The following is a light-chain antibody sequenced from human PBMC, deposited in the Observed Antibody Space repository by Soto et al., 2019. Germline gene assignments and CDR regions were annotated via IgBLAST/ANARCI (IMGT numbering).Light chain of an antibody. V-gene: IGKV3-15*01. Sequence: EIVMTQSPATLSVSPGERATLSCRASQSVSSNLAWYQQKPGQAPRLLIYGASTRATGIPARFSGSGSGTEFTLTISSLQSEDFAVYFCQQRYNWPPTFGQGTKLEIK. J-gene: IGKJ2*01. CDR1: QSVSSN. CDR3: QQRYNWPPT. CDR2: GAS.